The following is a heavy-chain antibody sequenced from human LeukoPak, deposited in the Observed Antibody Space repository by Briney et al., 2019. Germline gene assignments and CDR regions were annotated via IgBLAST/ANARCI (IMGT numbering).Heavy chain of an antibody. V-gene: IGHV3-30*18. CDR1: GFTFSSYG. CDR2: ISYDGSNK. Sequence: QVQLVESGGGVVQPGRSLRLSCAASGFTFSSYGMHWVRQAPGKGLEWVAVISYDGSNKYYADSVKGRFTISRDNSKNTLYLQMNSLRAEDTAVYYCAKDLCTSCYHIPSPWGQGTLVTVSS. CDR3: AKDLCTSCYHIPSP. J-gene: IGHJ5*02. D-gene: IGHD2-2*01.